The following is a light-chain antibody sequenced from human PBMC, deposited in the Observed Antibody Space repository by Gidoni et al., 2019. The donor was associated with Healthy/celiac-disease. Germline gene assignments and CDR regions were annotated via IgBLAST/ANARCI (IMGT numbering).Light chain of an antibody. V-gene: IGKV3-15*01. CDR3: QQYNNWPRT. Sequence: EIVMTQSPATLSASPGERATISCRASQSISSNLAWYQQKPGQAPRLLIYGASTRATGIPARFSGSGSGTEFTLTISSLQSEDFAVYYCQQYNNWPRTFGEGTKLEIK. J-gene: IGKJ2*01. CDR1: QSISSN. CDR2: GAS.